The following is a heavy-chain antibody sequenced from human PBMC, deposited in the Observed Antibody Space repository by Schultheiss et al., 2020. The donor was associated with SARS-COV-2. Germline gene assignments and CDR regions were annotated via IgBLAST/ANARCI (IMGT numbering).Heavy chain of an antibody. CDR1: GGSIRTSGYY. CDR3: ARGDYNFGSGFYYDY. Sequence: SETLSLTCTVSGGSIRTSGYYWAWIRRPPGKGLEWIGEIHDSGSTNYNPSLKSRVTISVDTSRKQFSLKMNSVTAADTAMYYCARGDYNFGSGFYYDYWGQGSLVTVSS. J-gene: IGHJ4*02. CDR2: IHDSGST. V-gene: IGHV4-39*07. D-gene: IGHD3-10*01.